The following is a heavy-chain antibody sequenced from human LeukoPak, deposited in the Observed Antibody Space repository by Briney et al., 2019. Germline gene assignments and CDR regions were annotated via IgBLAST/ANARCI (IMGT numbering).Heavy chain of an antibody. Sequence: GASVKVSCKASGYTFTGYYMHWVRQAPGQGLEWMGWINPNTGGTNYAQKLQGRVTMTTDTSTSTAYMELRSLRSDDTAVYYCATNYDILTGSNNWFDPWGQGTLVTVSS. D-gene: IGHD3-9*01. V-gene: IGHV1-2*02. CDR2: INPNTGGT. J-gene: IGHJ5*02. CDR3: ATNYDILTGSNNWFDP. CDR1: GYTFTGYY.